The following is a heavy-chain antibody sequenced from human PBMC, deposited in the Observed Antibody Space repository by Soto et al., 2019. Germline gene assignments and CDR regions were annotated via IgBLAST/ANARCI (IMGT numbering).Heavy chain of an antibody. CDR2: INNDGSDT. CDR3: ARDPNGDYLGAFDF. D-gene: IGHD4-17*01. V-gene: IGHV3-74*01. Sequence: GLLRVCCGVSGVNFTNYWMHWIRKAPGKGLVWISRINNDGSDTNYADSVNGRFTISRDNVKNTLYLQMNSLRAEDTAVYYCARDPNGDYLGAFDFWGQKTMVTVSS. CDR1: GVNFTNYW. J-gene: IGHJ3*01.